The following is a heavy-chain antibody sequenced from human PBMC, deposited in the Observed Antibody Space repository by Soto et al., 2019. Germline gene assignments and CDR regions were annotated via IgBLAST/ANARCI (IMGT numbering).Heavy chain of an antibody. Sequence: SETLSLTCTVSGGSVSSGSYYWSWIRQPPGKGLEWIGYIYYSGSTNYNPSLKSRVTISVDTSKNQFSLKLSFVTAADTAVYYCARAEVWFGELSNYYYGMDVWGQGTTVTVSS. CDR1: GGSVSSGSYY. V-gene: IGHV4-61*01. CDR2: IYYSGST. D-gene: IGHD3-10*01. J-gene: IGHJ6*02. CDR3: ARAEVWFGELSNYYYGMDV.